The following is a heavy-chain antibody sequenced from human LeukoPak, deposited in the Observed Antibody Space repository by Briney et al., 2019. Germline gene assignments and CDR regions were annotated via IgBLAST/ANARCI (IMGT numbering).Heavy chain of an antibody. D-gene: IGHD2-2*01. CDR2: FDPEDGEI. J-gene: IGHJ4*02. CDR1: GYTLSELS. V-gene: IGHV1-24*01. Sequence: GASVKVSCKVSGYTLSELSMHWVRQAPGKGLEWMGGFDPEDGEIIYAQKFQGRVTMTEDTSTDTAYMELSSLRSEDTAVYYCATRYVVPAATDYWGQGTLVTVSS. CDR3: ATRYVVPAATDY.